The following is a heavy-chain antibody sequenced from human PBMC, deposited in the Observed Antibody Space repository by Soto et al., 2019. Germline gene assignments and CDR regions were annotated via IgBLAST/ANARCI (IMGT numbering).Heavy chain of an antibody. J-gene: IGHJ6*02. V-gene: IGHV1-18*01. CDR3: ARGGFYDSSGARNYYYYGMNV. CDR1: GYTFTSYG. Sequence: QVQLVQSGAEVKKPGASVKVSCKASGYTFTSYGINWVRQAPGQGLEWLGWFSAYDGYTNYAQIHQGRVSMTTDTSTKTAYMELRSLRSDDTAMYYCARGGFYDSSGARNYYYYGMNVWGQGTTVTVSS. CDR2: FSAYDGYT. D-gene: IGHD3-22*01.